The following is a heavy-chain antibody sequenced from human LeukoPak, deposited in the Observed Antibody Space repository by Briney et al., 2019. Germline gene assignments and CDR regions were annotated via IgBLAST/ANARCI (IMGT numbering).Heavy chain of an antibody. CDR3: ARGFTLLDY. Sequence: SETLSLTCTASGASISPYYWSWIRQPPGKGLEWIGYRYQSGSTSYNPSLRSRVTISLDTSKNQFSLNLTPVTAADTAVYYCARGFTLLDYWGQGTLVIVSS. CDR2: RYQSGST. CDR1: GASISPYY. D-gene: IGHD1-26*01. J-gene: IGHJ4*02. V-gene: IGHV4-59*08.